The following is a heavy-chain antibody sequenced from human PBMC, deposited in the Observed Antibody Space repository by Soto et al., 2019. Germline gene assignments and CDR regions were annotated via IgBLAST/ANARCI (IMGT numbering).Heavy chain of an antibody. J-gene: IGHJ5*01. CDR2: INSDGSHT. Sequence: EVQLVESGGGLVQPGGSLRLSCAASGFTFFAYWIHWVRQVPGKGLVWVSRINSDGSHTSYADSVRGRFTISRDNSKNTVYLQMKSLTAEDTAVYCCAKEGDYGDDAGENWFDSWGQGSLVTDSS. D-gene: IGHD4-17*01. V-gene: IGHV3-74*01. CDR1: GFTFFAYW. CDR3: AKEGDYGDDAGENWFDS.